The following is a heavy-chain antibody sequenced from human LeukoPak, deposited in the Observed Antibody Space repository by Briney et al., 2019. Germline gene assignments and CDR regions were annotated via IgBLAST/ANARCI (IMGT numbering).Heavy chain of an antibody. Sequence: GGSLRLSCAASGFTFSSYVMSWVRQAPGKGLEGVSGISGSGNNTYQADSVKGRFTISRDNSKNTLYLQMNSLRAEDTAVYYCAKDNHRDIVVVPADYWGQGTLVTVSS. CDR1: GFTFSSYV. J-gene: IGHJ4*02. V-gene: IGHV3-23*01. CDR3: AKDNHRDIVVVPADY. CDR2: ISGSGNNT. D-gene: IGHD2-2*01.